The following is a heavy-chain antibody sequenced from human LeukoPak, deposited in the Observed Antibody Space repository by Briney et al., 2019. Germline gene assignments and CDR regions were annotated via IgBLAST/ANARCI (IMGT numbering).Heavy chain of an antibody. V-gene: IGHV1-69*13. CDR3: ARSGYSYIGGWFDP. CDR1: GGTFSSYA. D-gene: IGHD5-18*01. Sequence: ASVKVSCKASGGTFSSYAISWVRQAPGQGLEWMGGIIPIFGTASYAQKFQGRVTITADESTSTAYMELSSLRSEDTAVYYCARSGYSYIGGWFDPWGQGTLVTVSS. CDR2: IIPIFGTA. J-gene: IGHJ5*02.